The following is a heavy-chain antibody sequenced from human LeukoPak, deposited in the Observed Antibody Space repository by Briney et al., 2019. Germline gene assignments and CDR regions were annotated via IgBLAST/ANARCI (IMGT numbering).Heavy chain of an antibody. V-gene: IGHV4-4*07. CDR3: AREIAAAGFDAFDI. CDR1: GVSISSYY. Sequence: KPSETLSLTCTVSGVSISSYYWSWIRQPAGKGREWIGRIYTSGSTNYNPSLKSRVTMSVDTSKNQFSLKLSSVTAADTSVYCCAREIAAAGFDAFDIWGQGTMVTVSS. D-gene: IGHD6-13*01. CDR2: IYTSGST. J-gene: IGHJ3*02.